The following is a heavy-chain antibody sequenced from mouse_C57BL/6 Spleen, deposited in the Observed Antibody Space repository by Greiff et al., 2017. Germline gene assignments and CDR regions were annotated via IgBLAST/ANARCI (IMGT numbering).Heavy chain of an antibody. D-gene: IGHD2-3*01. J-gene: IGHJ3*01. CDR1: GYTFTSYW. V-gene: IGHV1-72*01. CDR3: ARGGGYDGYYVAY. Sequence: QVQLKQPGAELVKPGASVKLSCKASGYTFTSYWMHWVKQRPGRGLEWIGRIDPNSGGTKYNEKFKSKATLTVDKPSSTAYMQLSSLTSEDSAVYYCARGGGYDGYYVAYWGQGTLVTVSA. CDR2: IDPNSGGT.